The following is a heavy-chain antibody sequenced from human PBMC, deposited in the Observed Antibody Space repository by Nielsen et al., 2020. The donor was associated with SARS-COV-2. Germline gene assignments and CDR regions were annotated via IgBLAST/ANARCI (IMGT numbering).Heavy chain of an antibody. CDR2: ISGKKNTI. CDR1: GFRFDDYA. Sequence: GGSLRLSCAASGFRFDDYAMHWVRHAPGKGLEWVSGISGKKNTIVYADSVKGRFTISRDNAKNSLYLQMDSLRTEDTVLYYCVKDRRGWIRGSNWFDPWGQGTLVTVSS. J-gene: IGHJ5*02. V-gene: IGHV3-9*01. D-gene: IGHD5-18*01. CDR3: VKDRRGWIRGSNWFDP.